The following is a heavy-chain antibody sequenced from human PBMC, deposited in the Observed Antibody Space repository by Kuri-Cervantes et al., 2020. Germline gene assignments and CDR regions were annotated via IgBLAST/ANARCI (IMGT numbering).Heavy chain of an antibody. CDR2: IWYDGSNK. J-gene: IGHJ4*02. V-gene: IGHV3-33*06. CDR1: GSTFSSYG. CDR3: AKKLHTPQGNYYGSGSYFLPLDY. D-gene: IGHD3-10*01. Sequence: GESLKISCAASGSTFSSYGMHWVRQAPGKGLEWVAVIWYDGSNKYYADSVKGRFTISRDNSKNTLYLQMNSLRAEDTAVYYCAKKLHTPQGNYYGSGSYFLPLDYWGQGTLVTVSS.